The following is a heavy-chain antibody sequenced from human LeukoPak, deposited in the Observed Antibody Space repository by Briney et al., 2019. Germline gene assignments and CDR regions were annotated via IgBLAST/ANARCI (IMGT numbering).Heavy chain of an antibody. D-gene: IGHD7-27*01. Sequence: SETLSLTCTVSGGSISSYYWSWNRQPPGKGLEWIGYIYYSGSTNYNPSLKSRVTISVDTSKNQFSLKLSSVTAADTAVYYCARGMAAGDSWGQGTLVTVSS. J-gene: IGHJ5*02. V-gene: IGHV4-59*01. CDR1: GGSISSYY. CDR2: IYYSGST. CDR3: ARGMAAGDS.